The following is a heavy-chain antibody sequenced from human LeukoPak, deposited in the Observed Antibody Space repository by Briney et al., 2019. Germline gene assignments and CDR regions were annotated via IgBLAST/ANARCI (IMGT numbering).Heavy chain of an antibody. CDR3: ARDSTMIVVGPFDY. J-gene: IGHJ4*02. V-gene: IGHV3-33*08. CDR2: IWYDGSNK. CDR1: GFTFSSYG. Sequence: GGSLRLFCAASGFTFSSYGMHWVRQAPGKGLEWVAVIWYDGSNKYYADSVKGRFTISRDNSKNTLYLQMNSLRAEDTAVYYCARDSTMIVVGPFDYWGQGTLVTVSS. D-gene: IGHD3-22*01.